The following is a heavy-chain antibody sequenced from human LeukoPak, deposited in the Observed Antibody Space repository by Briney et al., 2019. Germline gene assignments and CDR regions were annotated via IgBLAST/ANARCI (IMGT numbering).Heavy chain of an antibody. Sequence: SETLSLTCAVYGGSFSGYCWSWIRQPPGKGLEWIGEINHSGSTNYNPSLKSRVTISVDTSKNQFSLKLSSVTAADTAVYYCARGPAMVRGVNWFDPWGQGTLVTVSS. CDR1: GGSFSGYC. D-gene: IGHD3-10*01. V-gene: IGHV4-34*01. J-gene: IGHJ5*02. CDR2: INHSGST. CDR3: ARGPAMVRGVNWFDP.